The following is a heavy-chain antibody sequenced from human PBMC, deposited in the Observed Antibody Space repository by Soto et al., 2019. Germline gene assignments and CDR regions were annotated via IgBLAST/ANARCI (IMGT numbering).Heavy chain of an antibody. CDR2: ISAYNGNT. D-gene: IGHD2-2*02. CDR3: AREKDARLGYCSSTSCYSEY. J-gene: IGHJ4*02. Sequence: ASVKVSCKASGYTFISYGISWVRQAPGQGLEWMGWISAYNGNTNYAQKLQGRVTMTTDTSTSTAYMELRSLRSDDTAVYYCAREKDARLGYCSSTSCYSEYWGQGTLVTVSS. CDR1: GYTFISYG. V-gene: IGHV1-18*01.